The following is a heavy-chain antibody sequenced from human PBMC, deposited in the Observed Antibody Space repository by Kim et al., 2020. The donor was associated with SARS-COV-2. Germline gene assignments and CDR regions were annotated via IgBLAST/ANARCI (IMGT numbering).Heavy chain of an antibody. CDR2: ISWNSGSI. CDR1: GFTFGDYA. J-gene: IGHJ3*02. Sequence: GGPLRLSCAASGFTFGDYAMHWVRQAPGKGLEWVSGISWNSGSIGYADSVKGRFTISRDNAKNSLYLQMNSLRAEDTALYYCAKVVFRSSGYYYGAFDIWGQGTMVTVSS. D-gene: IGHD3-22*01. V-gene: IGHV3-9*01. CDR3: AKVVFRSSGYYYGAFDI.